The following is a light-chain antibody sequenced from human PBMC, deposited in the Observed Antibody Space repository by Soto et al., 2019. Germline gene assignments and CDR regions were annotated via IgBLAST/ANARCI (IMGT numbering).Light chain of an antibody. CDR2: DAS. Sequence: DIQMTQSPSTLSASVGDRVTITCRASQSISSWLAWYQQKPGKAPKLLIYDASNLESGVPSRFSGSGSGTEFTLTISSLQPDDFATYYCQKYNSYSPWTFGQGTKVEIK. V-gene: IGKV1-5*01. CDR3: QKYNSYSPWT. CDR1: QSISSW. J-gene: IGKJ1*01.